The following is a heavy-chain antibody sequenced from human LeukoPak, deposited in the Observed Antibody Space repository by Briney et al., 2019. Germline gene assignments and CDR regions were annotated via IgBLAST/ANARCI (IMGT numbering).Heavy chain of an antibody. CDR2: INPHNGDT. V-gene: IGHV1-2*02. CDR3: ARGVYSGWYTHNWLDC. D-gene: IGHD6-19*01. J-gene: IGHJ5*01. CDR1: GYSFSGYY. Sequence: ASVKVSCKASGYSFSGYYMHWVRQAPGQGLEWMGWINPHNGDTNYEQMFQGRVTMTRDTSISTAYMELSSLRSDDTAVYYCARGVYSGWYTHNWLDCWGQATLVIVSS.